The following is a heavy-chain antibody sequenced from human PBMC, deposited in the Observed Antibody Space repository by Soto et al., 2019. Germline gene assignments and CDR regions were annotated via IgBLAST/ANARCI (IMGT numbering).Heavy chain of an antibody. CDR1: GGSISSYY. V-gene: IGHV4-59*01. CDR2: IYYSGST. Sequence: QVQLQESGPGLVKPSETLSLTCTVSGGSISSYYWSWIRQPPGKGLEWIGYIYYSGSTNYNPSLKSRVTISVDTSKNQFSLKLRSVTAADTAVYYCARAPYSSRWYWCDYWGQGTLVTVSS. J-gene: IGHJ4*02. D-gene: IGHD6-13*01. CDR3: ARAPYSSRWYWCDY.